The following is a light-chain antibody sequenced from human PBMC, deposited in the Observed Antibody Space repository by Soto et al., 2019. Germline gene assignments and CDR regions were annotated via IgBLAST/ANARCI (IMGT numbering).Light chain of an antibody. Sequence: QSVLTQPASVSGSPGQSITISCTGTSSDVGGYNYVSWYQQHPGKAPKLMIYEVSNRPSGVPDRFSGSKSDNTASLTVSGLRAEDEADYYCTSYAGSNNVVFGGGTQLTVL. V-gene: IGLV2-8*01. CDR2: EVS. J-gene: IGLJ2*01. CDR1: SSDVGGYNY. CDR3: TSYAGSNNVV.